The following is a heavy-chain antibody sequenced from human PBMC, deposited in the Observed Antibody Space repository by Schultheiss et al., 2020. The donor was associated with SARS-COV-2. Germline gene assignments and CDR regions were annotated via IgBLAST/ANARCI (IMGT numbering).Heavy chain of an antibody. CDR1: GGSISSYY. D-gene: IGHD2-15*01. CDR2: IYYRGNT. V-gene: IGHV4-59*01. Sequence: SETLSLTCTVSGGSISSYYWSWIRQPPGKGLEWIGYIYYRGNTDYNPSLKSRVTISVDTSKNQFSLKLTSVTTADTAVYYCARSATPYNWFDPWGQGSLVTVSS. CDR3: ARSATPYNWFDP. J-gene: IGHJ5*02.